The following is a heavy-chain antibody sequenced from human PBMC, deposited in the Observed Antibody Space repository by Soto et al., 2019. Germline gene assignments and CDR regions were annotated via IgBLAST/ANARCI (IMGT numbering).Heavy chain of an antibody. V-gene: IGHV3-23*01. CDR2: IIDSGGST. CDR3: AKGRSYYYYGVDV. Sequence: GGSLRLSCAASGFTFSRCAMGWVRQAPGKGLEWVSDIIDSGGSTYYADSVKGRFTISRGNSKSTLYLQMNSLRAEDMALYYCAKGRSYYYYGVDVWGQGTTVTVSS. CDR1: GFTFSRCA. J-gene: IGHJ6*02.